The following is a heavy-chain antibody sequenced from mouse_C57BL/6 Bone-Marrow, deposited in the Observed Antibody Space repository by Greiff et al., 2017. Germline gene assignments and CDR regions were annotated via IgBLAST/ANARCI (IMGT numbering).Heavy chain of an antibody. Sequence: EVHLVESGGDLVKPGGSLKLSCAASGFTFSSYGMSWVRQTPDKRLEWVATISSGGSYTYYPDSVKGRFTISRDNAKNTLYLQMSSLKSEDTAMYYCARQVYYGNYVWYFDVWGTGTTVTVSS. V-gene: IGHV5-6*01. CDR3: ARQVYYGNYVWYFDV. CDR1: GFTFSSYG. J-gene: IGHJ1*03. CDR2: ISSGGSYT. D-gene: IGHD2-1*01.